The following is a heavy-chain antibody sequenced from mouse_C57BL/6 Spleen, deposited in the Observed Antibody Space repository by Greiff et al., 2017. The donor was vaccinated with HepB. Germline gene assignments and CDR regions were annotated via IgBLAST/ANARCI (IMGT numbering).Heavy chain of an antibody. CDR2: INPSTGGT. CDR3: ARYDYYCNGY. D-gene: IGHD1-1*01. V-gene: IGHV1-42*01. J-gene: IGHJ2*01. Sequence: EVQLQQSGPELVKPGASVKISCKASGYSFTGYYMNWVKQSPEKSLEWIGEINPSTGGTTYNQKFKAKATLTVDKSSSTAYMQLKSLTSEDSAVYYCARYDYYCNGYWGQSTTLTVSS. CDR1: GYSFTGYY.